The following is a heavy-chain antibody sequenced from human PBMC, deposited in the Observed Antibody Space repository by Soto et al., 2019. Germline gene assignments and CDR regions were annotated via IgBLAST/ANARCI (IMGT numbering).Heavy chain of an antibody. D-gene: IGHD2-2*01. J-gene: IGHJ5*02. CDR1: GHTFTSYV. Sequence: ASVKVSCKASGHTFTSYVIHWVRQAPGQGLEWMGWINADNGNTKYSQNFQGRVTMTRDTSANTLYLQMNSLRAEDTAVYYCARDLDIVLVPAASRQRPRKHWFDPWGQGTLVTVSS. CDR3: ARDLDIVLVPAASRQRPRKHWFDP. V-gene: IGHV1-3*01. CDR2: INADNGNT.